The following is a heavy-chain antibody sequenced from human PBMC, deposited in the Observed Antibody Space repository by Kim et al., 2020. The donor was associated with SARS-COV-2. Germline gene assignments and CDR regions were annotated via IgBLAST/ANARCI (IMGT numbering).Heavy chain of an antibody. Sequence: SQTLSLTCAVYGGSFSGYYWSWIRQPPGKGLEWIGEINHSGSTNYNPSIKSRVTISVDTSKNQFSLKLSSVTAADTAVYYCARGRIAAAGTGSDWFDPWGQGTLVTVSS. J-gene: IGHJ5*02. CDR3: ARGRIAAAGTGSDWFDP. V-gene: IGHV4-34*01. D-gene: IGHD6-13*01. CDR2: INHSGST. CDR1: GGSFSGYY.